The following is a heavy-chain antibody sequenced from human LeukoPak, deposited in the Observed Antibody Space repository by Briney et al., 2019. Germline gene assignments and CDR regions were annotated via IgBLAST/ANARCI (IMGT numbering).Heavy chain of an antibody. J-gene: IGHJ4*02. CDR3: ARAHNSIIDY. Sequence: GESLKISCKASGYSFTSYWVGWVRQMPGKGLEWMGFIYPGDSQSTYSPSFQGLVTISVDKSINTAYLQWSTLTASDTAMYYCARAHNSIIDYWGQGTLVTVSS. D-gene: IGHD3-10*01. CDR2: IYPGDSQS. V-gene: IGHV5-51*01. CDR1: GYSFTSYW.